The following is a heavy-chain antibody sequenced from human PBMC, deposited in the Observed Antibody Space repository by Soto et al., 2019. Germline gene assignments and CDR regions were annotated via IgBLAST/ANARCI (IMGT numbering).Heavy chain of an antibody. CDR1: GGSISSYY. CDR3: ARDQGVGEWFI. D-gene: IGHD3-3*01. J-gene: IGHJ3*02. Sequence: QVQLQESGPGLVKPSETLSLTCTVSGGSISSYYWSWIRQPPGKGLEWIGYIYYSGSTNYNPSLKSRVTISVDTSKNQFSLKLSSVTAADTAVYYCARDQGVGEWFIWGQGTMVTVSS. V-gene: IGHV4-59*01. CDR2: IYYSGST.